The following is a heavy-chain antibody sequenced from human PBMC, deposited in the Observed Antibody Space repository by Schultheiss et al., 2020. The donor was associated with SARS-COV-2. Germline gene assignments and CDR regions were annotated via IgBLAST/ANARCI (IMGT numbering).Heavy chain of an antibody. V-gene: IGHV4-34*01. Sequence: SETLSLTCEVYGGSLSNYYWSWIRQPPGKGLEWIGEINHSGSTNYNPSLKSRVTISVDTSKNQFSLKLSSVTAADTAVYYCARGRYSSGWCDYWGQGTLVTVSS. J-gene: IGHJ4*02. D-gene: IGHD6-19*01. CDR3: ARGRYSSGWCDY. CDR2: INHSGST. CDR1: GGSLSNYY.